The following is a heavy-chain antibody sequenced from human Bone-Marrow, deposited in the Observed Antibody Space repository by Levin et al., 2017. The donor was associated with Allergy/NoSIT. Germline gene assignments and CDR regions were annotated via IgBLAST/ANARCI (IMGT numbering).Heavy chain of an antibody. V-gene: IGHV4-59*01. CDR2: IYYSGTT. J-gene: IGHJ3*01. CDR3: ARVVVTAVVASDAFDL. Sequence: PSETLSLTCTVSGDSISSYFWTWIRQSPGKRLEWIGYIYYSGTTNYNPSLKSRVTMSMDTSKNHFSLKLTSVTAADTAVYYCARVVVTAVVASDAFDLWDQGTKVIVSS. D-gene: IGHD2-21*02. CDR1: GDSISSYF.